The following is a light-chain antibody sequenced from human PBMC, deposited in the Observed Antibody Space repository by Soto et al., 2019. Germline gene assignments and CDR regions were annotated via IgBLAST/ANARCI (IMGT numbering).Light chain of an antibody. V-gene: IGLV2-14*01. Sequence: QSVLTQPASVSWSPGQSITISCTGTSSDVGGYNYVSWYQQHPGKAHKFMIYDVSNRPSGVSNRFSGSKSGNTASLTISGLQAEDEADYYCSSYTTSNTRQIVFGTGTKVTVL. CDR1: SSDVGGYNY. J-gene: IGLJ1*01. CDR3: SSYTTSNTRQIV. CDR2: DVS.